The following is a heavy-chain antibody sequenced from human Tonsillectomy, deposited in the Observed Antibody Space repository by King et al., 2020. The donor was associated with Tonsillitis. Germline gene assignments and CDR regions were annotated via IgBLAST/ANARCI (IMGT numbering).Heavy chain of an antibody. CDR1: GGSISSYY. D-gene: IGHD3-3*01. CDR3: ARWRTYYDY. CDR2: VFYSGST. J-gene: IGHJ4*02. V-gene: IGHV4-59*01. Sequence: QLQESGPRLVKPSETLSLTCTVSGGSISSYYWSWIRQPPGKGLEWIGNVFYSGSTRYNASLKSRVTISVDTSKNQFSLKLSSVIAADTAVYYCARWRTYYDYWGQGTLVTVSS.